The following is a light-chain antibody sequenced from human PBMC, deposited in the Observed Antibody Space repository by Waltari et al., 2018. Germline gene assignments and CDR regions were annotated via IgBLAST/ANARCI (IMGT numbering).Light chain of an antibody. CDR1: QSVRSY. V-gene: IGKV3-11*01. CDR3: QQRSVWPIT. J-gene: IGKJ5*01. Sequence: EIVLVQSPATLSLSPGERATLSCRASQSVRSYLAWYQQKPGQAPRLLIYDTSLRATDIPGRFSGSGSGTDFTLSISDLEPEDSAVYYCQQRSVWPITFGQGTRLEIK. CDR2: DTS.